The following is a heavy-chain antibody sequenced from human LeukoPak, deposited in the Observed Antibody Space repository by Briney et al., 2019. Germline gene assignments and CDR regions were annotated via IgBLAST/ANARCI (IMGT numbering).Heavy chain of an antibody. CDR1: GFTFSSYS. D-gene: IGHD3-10*01. Sequence: GGSLRLSCAASGFTFSSYSMNWVRQAPGKGLEWVSSISSSSSYIYYADSVKGRFTISRDNAKNSLYLQMNSLRAEDTAVYYCARGYGSGSYAIDYRGQGTLVTVSS. CDR3: ARGYGSGSYAIDY. J-gene: IGHJ4*02. V-gene: IGHV3-21*01. CDR2: ISSSSSYI.